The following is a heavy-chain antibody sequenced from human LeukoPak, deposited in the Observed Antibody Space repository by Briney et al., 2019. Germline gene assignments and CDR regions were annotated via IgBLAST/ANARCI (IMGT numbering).Heavy chain of an antibody. Sequence: GGSLRLSCAASGFTFSNYNMNWVRQAPGKGLEWVSFISSSGSTIYYADSVKGRFTISRDNAKNSLYLQMNSLRAEDTAVYYCAELGITMIGGVWGKGTTVTISS. CDR3: AELGITMIGGV. CDR1: GFTFSNYN. J-gene: IGHJ6*04. CDR2: ISSSGSTI. V-gene: IGHV3-48*03. D-gene: IGHD3-10*02.